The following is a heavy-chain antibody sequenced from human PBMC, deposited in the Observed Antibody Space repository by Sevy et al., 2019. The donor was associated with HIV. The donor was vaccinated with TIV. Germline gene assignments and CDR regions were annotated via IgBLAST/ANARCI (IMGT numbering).Heavy chain of an antibody. CDR3: ARDRASVDTPIIMGY. J-gene: IGHJ4*02. D-gene: IGHD5-18*01. Sequence: GGSLRLSCAASGFTFTTYSMNWVRQAPGKGLEWVSYISSSSDAVYYADSVKGRFTISRDTAKNSLYLQMNSLRDEDTAVYYCARDRASVDTPIIMGYWGQGTLVTVSS. V-gene: IGHV3-48*02. CDR2: ISSSSDAV. CDR1: GFTFTTYS.